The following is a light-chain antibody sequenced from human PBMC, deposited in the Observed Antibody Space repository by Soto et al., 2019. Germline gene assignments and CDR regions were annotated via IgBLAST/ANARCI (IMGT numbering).Light chain of an antibody. J-gene: IGLJ1*01. CDR1: SSDVGSYNY. CDR2: DVN. V-gene: IGLV2-14*03. CDR3: CSYTSSNTLVYV. Sequence: QSALTQPASVSGSPGQSITISCTGRSSDVGSYNYVSWYQHHPGEAPKLIIYDVNNRPSGVSNRFSGSKSGNTASLTISGLQAEDEADYYCCSYTSSNTLVYVFGTGTKVTVL.